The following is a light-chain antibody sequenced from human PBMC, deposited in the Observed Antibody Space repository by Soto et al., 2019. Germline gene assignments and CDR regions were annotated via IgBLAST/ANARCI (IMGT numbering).Light chain of an antibody. CDR1: QSINNY. CDR2: AAS. V-gene: IGKV1-39*01. CDR3: QKSYSTPIN. J-gene: IGKJ5*01. Sequence: IQVRQFPSSLASPWGDKVEITFPASQSINNYLNWYQQKPGKAPKLLIYAASSLQSGVPSRFSGSGSGTDFTLTISSLQPDDFATYYCQKSYSTPINCGQGTRLEIK.